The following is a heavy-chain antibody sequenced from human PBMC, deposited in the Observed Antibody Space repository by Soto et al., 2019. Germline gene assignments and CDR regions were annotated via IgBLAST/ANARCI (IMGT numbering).Heavy chain of an antibody. Sequence: QVQLQESGPGLVKPSGTLSLTCAVSGGSISSSNWWSWVRQPPGKGLEWIGEIYLGGITNYNPSLKSRVTISMDKSNNQVFLEVTSVTAADTAVYSCARHGQGYYMDVWGQGTTVTVSS. J-gene: IGHJ6*03. CDR2: IYLGGIT. V-gene: IGHV4-4*02. CDR3: ARHGQGYYMDV. CDR1: GGSISSSNW.